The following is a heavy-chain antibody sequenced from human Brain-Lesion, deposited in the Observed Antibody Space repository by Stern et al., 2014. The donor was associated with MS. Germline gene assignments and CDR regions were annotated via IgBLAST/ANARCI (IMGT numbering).Heavy chain of an antibody. CDR2: IPASGSA. CDR3: ASGYRIFDY. D-gene: IGHD5-18*01. CDR1: GGSISSGSDY. J-gene: IGHJ4*02. Sequence: VQLVESGPGLVKPSQTLSLTCTVSGGSISSGSDYWSWIRQPVGKGLEWIGRIPASGSAFSTPSLKSRVPISTDTSMNQFSLELNSATAADTAIYYCASGYRIFDYWGQGILVTVSS. V-gene: IGHV4-61*02.